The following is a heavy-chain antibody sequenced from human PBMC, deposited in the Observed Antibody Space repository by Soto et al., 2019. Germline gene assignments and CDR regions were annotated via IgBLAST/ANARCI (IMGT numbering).Heavy chain of an antibody. Sequence: ASVKVSCKASGGTFSSYAISWVRQAPGQGLEWMGGIIPIFGTANYAQKFQGRVTITADESTSTAYMELSSLRSEDTAVYYCARGGRYGGKVWYYYGMDVWGQGTTVTVSS. V-gene: IGHV1-69*13. CDR1: GGTFSSYA. D-gene: IGHD4-17*01. J-gene: IGHJ6*02. CDR2: IIPIFGTA. CDR3: ARGGRYGGKVWYYYGMDV.